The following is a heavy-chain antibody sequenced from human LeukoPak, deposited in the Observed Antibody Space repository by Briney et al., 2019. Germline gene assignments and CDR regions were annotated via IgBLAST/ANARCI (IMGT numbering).Heavy chain of an antibody. CDR1: GYTFTSYY. J-gene: IGHJ4*02. CDR2: ISPSGGST. CDR3: ARDSRIAARRLSFFDY. D-gene: IGHD6-6*01. Sequence: ASVKVSCTASGYTFTSYYMHWVRQAPGQGLEWMGIISPSGGSTSYAQKFQGRVTMTRDTSTSTVYMELSSLRSEDTAVYYCARDSRIAARRLSFFDYWGQGTLVTVSS. V-gene: IGHV1-46*01.